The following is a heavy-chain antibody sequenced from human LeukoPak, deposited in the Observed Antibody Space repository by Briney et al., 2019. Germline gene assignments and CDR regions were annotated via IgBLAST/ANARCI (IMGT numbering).Heavy chain of an antibody. Sequence: ASVKVSCKASGYTFTSYGISWVRQAPGQGLEWMGWISAYNGNTNYAQKLQGRVTMTTDTSTSTAYMELRSLRSDDTAVYYCARDPGFGELLPHYFDYWGQGTLVTVSS. V-gene: IGHV1-18*01. CDR1: GYTFTSYG. CDR2: ISAYNGNT. D-gene: IGHD3-10*01. CDR3: ARDPGFGELLPHYFDY. J-gene: IGHJ4*02.